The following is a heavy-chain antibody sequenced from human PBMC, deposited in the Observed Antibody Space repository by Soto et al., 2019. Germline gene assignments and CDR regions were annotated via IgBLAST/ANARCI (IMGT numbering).Heavy chain of an antibody. CDR2: INPSGGST. V-gene: IGHV1-46*01. Sequence: QVQLVQSGAEVKKPGASVKVSCKASGYTFTNYYIHWVRQAPGQGLEWMGMINPSGGSTSYTRRFQGRVTLTRDTSTSTVYMDHSSLRSEDTAVYYCASESQSSGWSWFDYWGQGTLVTVSS. D-gene: IGHD6-19*01. J-gene: IGHJ4*02. CDR1: GYTFTNYY. CDR3: ASESQSSGWSWFDY.